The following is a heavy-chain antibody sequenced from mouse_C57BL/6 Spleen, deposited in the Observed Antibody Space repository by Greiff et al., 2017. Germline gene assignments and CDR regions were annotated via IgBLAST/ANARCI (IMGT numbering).Heavy chain of an antibody. CDR2: INYDGSST. V-gene: IGHV5-16*01. D-gene: IGHD2-14*01. J-gene: IGHJ4*01. CDR3: ARDRDDGYAMDY. CDR1: GFTFSDYY. Sequence: EVQVVESEGGLVQPGSSMKLSCTASGFTFSDYYMAWVRQVPEKGLEWVANINYDGSSTYYLDSLKSRFIISRDNAKNILYLQMSSLKSEDTATYYCARDRDDGYAMDYWGQGTSVTVSS.